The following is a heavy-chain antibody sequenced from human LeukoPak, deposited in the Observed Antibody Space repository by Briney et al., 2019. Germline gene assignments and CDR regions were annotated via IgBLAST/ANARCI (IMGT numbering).Heavy chain of an antibody. CDR3: ARDTAVAGLNDY. CDR1: GFTFSRYW. J-gene: IGHJ4*02. Sequence: GGSLRLSCAASGFTFSRYWLTWLRQAPGTGLEWVANTKQDGSEKNYVDSVKGRFTISRDNAKNSLYLQMNSLRAEDTAVYYCARDTAVAGLNDYWGQGTLVTVSS. D-gene: IGHD6-19*01. CDR2: TKQDGSEK. V-gene: IGHV3-7*01.